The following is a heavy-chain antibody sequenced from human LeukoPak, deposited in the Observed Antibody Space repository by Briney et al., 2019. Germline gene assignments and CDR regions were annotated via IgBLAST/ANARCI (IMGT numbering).Heavy chain of an antibody. Sequence: TSVKVSCKASGYTFTGYYIHWVRQAPGQGLEWMGWISAYNGNTNYAQKLQGRVTMTTDTSTSTAYMELRSLRSDDTAVYYCASTKSYSLHAFDIWGQGAMVTVSS. CDR2: ISAYNGNT. CDR1: GYTFTGYY. J-gene: IGHJ3*02. D-gene: IGHD6-13*01. V-gene: IGHV1-18*04. CDR3: ASTKSYSLHAFDI.